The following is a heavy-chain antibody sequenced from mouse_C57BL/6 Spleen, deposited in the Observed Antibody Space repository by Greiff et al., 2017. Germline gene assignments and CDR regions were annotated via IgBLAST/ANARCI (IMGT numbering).Heavy chain of an antibody. D-gene: IGHD1-1*01. CDR3: TKFLRFGAMDY. J-gene: IGHJ4*01. CDR2: IAPVNGGT. V-gene: IGHV1-15*01. CDR1: GYTFTDSE. Sequence: VQLQQSGAELVRPGASVTLSCQASGYTFTDSEMHWVKQTPVHGLEWIGAIAPVNGGTAYHQKFKGKAILTADNSASTAYMELRSLTSDDSAFYYCTKFLRFGAMDYWGQGTSVTVSS.